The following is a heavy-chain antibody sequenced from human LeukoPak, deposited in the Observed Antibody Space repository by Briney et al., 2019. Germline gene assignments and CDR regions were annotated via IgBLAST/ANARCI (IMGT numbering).Heavy chain of an antibody. J-gene: IGHJ4*02. D-gene: IGHD6-19*01. Sequence: SETLSLTCTVSGGSISSYYWSWIRQPPGKGLEWIGYIYYSGSTNYNPSLKSRVTISVDTSKNQFSLKLSSVTAADTAVYYCAGVVVAGMFDYWGQGTLVTVSS. V-gene: IGHV4-59*01. CDR3: AGVVVAGMFDY. CDR1: GGSISSYY. CDR2: IYYSGST.